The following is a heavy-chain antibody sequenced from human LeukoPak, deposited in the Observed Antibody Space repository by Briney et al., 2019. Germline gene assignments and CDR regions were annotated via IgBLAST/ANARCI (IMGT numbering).Heavy chain of an antibody. J-gene: IGHJ5*02. V-gene: IGHV3-74*01. CDR1: GFTFSSYW. CDR3: AREGYHDSSGPSWFDP. D-gene: IGHD3-22*01. Sequence: VRSLRLSCAASGFTFSSYWMHWVRQAPGKGLVWVSRINSDGCITSYADSVKGRFTISRDNAKNTLYLQMNSLRAEDTAVYYCAREGYHDSSGPSWFDPWGQGTLVTVSS. CDR2: INSDGCIT.